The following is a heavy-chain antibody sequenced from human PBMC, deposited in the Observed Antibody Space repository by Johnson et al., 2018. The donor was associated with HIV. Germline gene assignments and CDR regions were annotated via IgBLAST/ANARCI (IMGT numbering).Heavy chain of an antibody. J-gene: IGHJ3*02. CDR3: ARVGATAAFDI. CDR2: IKQDGSEK. CDR1: GFTFSNAW. V-gene: IGHV3-7*03. Sequence: VQLVESGGDLVKPGGSLRLSCAASGFTFSNAWMSWVHQAPGKGLEWVANIKQDGSEKYYVDSVKGRFTISRDNAKNSLYLQMNSLRAEDTAVYYCARVGATAAFDIWGQGTMVTVSS. D-gene: IGHD1-26*01.